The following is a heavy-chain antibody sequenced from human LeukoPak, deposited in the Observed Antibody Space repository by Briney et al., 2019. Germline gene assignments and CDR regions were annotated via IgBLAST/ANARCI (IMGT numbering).Heavy chain of an antibody. CDR3: AELGITMIGGV. CDR2: ISSSGSTI. J-gene: IGHJ6*04. Sequence: QPGGSLRLSCAASGFTFSSYEMNWVRQPPGKGLEWVSYISSSGSTIYYADSVKGRFTISRDNAKNSLYLQMSSLRAEDTAVYYCAELGITMIGGVWGKGTTVTISS. CDR1: GFTFSSYE. D-gene: IGHD3-10*02. V-gene: IGHV3-48*03.